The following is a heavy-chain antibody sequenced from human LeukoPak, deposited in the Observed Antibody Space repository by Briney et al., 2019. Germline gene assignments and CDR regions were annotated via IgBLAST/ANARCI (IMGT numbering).Heavy chain of an antibody. V-gene: IGHV3-23*01. Sequence: GGSLRLSCAASGFTVSSNYMSWVRQAPGKGLEWVSTISASGGTTFYADSVKGRFTFPRDNSMNTLYLQMNSLRAEDTAVYYCAKSPYSGEYTEYFQHWGQGTLVTVSS. CDR1: GFTVSSNY. D-gene: IGHD1-26*01. J-gene: IGHJ1*01. CDR2: ISASGGTT. CDR3: AKSPYSGEYTEYFQH.